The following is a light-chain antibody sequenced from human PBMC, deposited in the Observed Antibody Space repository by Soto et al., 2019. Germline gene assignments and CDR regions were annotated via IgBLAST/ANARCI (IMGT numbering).Light chain of an antibody. Sequence: EIVLTQSPATLSLSPGERATLSCRASQSVSSYLAWYQQKPGQAPRLLIYDASSRATGIPARFSGSGSGTDFTLTISSLEPEDFAVYYCQRRSNWPLTFGGGTNLEIK. J-gene: IGKJ4*01. CDR1: QSVSSY. V-gene: IGKV3-11*01. CDR3: QRRSNWPLT. CDR2: DAS.